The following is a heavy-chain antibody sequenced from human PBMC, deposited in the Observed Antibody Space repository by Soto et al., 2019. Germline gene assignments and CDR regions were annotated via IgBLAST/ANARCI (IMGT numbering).Heavy chain of an antibody. D-gene: IGHD2-15*01. J-gene: IGHJ6*02. V-gene: IGHV1-69*01. CDR1: GGTFSSYA. Sequence: QVQLVQSGAEVKKPGSSVKVSCKASGGTFSSYAISWVRQAPGQGLEWMGGIIPIFGTANYAQKFQGRVTITADESTSTAYMELSSLRSEDTAVYYCERGGIVVVVAATGGMDVWGQGTTVTVSS. CDR3: ERGGIVVVVAATGGMDV. CDR2: IIPIFGTA.